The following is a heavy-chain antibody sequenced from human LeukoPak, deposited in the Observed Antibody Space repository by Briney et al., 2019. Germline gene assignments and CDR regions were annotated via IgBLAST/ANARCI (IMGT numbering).Heavy chain of an antibody. CDR2: ISGSGGST. V-gene: IGHV3-23*01. J-gene: IGHJ5*02. CDR1: GFTFSSYA. D-gene: IGHD6-19*01. Sequence: PGGSLRLSCAASGFTFSSYAMSWVRQAPGKGLEWVSAISGSGGSTYYADSVKGRFTISGDNSKNTLYLQMNSLRAEDTAVYYCAKVPYSSGWYVEFVWFDPWGQGTLVTVSS. CDR3: AKVPYSSGWYVEFVWFDP.